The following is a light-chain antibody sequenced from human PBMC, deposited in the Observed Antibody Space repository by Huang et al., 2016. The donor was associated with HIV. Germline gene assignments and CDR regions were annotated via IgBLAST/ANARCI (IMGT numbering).Light chain of an antibody. CDR3: MQGTHWPGT. Sequence: DVVMTQVPLSLPVTLGQPASIFCKSSQSLVSSYGDTHLNWFQQRPGQSPRRLMYQVSKRESGVPDRFSGSGSGNYFTFRINRVEAEDVAIYYCMQGTHWPGTFGQGTKMEI. J-gene: IGKJ1*01. CDR1: QSLVSSYGDTH. V-gene: IGKV2-30*01. CDR2: QVS.